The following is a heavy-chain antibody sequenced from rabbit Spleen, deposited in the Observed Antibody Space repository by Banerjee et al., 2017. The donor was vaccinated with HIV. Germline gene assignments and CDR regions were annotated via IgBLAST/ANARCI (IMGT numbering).Heavy chain of an antibody. J-gene: IGHJ4*01. Sequence: QEHLVESGRGLVKPEGSLTLTCKASGFSFSDRDVMCWVRQAPGKGLQWIACINAYTGKPVYATWAKGRFTISRTSSTSVTLQMTGLTAADTATYFCARDLASVVGWNFNLWGPGTLVT. CDR1: GFSFSDRDV. V-gene: IGHV1S45*01. D-gene: IGHD3-1*01. CDR2: INAYTGKP. CDR3: ARDLASVVGWNFNL.